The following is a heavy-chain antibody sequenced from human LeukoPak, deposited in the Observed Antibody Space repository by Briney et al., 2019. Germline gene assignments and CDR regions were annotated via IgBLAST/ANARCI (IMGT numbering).Heavy chain of an antibody. J-gene: IGHJ6*02. Sequence: GGSLRLSCAASGFTLSNYGMHWVRQAPGKGLQWVAVIWYDGTNKQYVDSVKGRFTISRDNSKNTLYLQMNSLRAEDTAVYYCARGRGNCSGGSCQGPDVWGQGTTVTVSS. CDR3: ARGRGNCSGGSCQGPDV. D-gene: IGHD2-15*01. V-gene: IGHV3-33*01. CDR1: GFTLSNYG. CDR2: IWYDGTNK.